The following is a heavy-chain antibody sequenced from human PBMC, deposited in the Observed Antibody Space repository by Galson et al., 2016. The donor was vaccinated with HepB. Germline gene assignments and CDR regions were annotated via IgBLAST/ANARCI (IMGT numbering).Heavy chain of an antibody. V-gene: IGHV1-8*01. Sequence: SVKVSCKASGYTFINYDINWVRQATGQGLEWMGWMNTNDGDTGYAQKFQGRVSMTRDTSTTTAYMELSSLTSDDTAVYYCTRGGAEATALKHPDYWGQGTLVTVSS. CDR3: TRGGAEATALKHPDY. D-gene: IGHD6-25*01. CDR1: GYTFINYD. J-gene: IGHJ4*02. CDR2: MNTNDGDT.